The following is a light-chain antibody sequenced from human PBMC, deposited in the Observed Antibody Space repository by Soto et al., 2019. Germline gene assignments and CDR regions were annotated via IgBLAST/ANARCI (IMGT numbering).Light chain of an antibody. CDR2: GAS. CDR1: QSISDT. V-gene: IGKV3-11*01. J-gene: IGKJ5*01. CDR3: QQRSNWIT. Sequence: EIVMTQSPATLSVSPGGRATLSCRASQSISDTLAWYQQKPGQAPRLLIYGASTRAPGIPARFSGSGSGTDFTLTISSLEPEDFAVYYCQQRSNWITFGQGTRLEIK.